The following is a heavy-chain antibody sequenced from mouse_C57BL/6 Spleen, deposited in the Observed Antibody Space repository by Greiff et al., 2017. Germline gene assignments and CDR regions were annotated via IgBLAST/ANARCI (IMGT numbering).Heavy chain of an antibody. CDR2: IDPETGGT. J-gene: IGHJ4*01. D-gene: IGHD2-5*01. CDR1: GYTFPDYE. V-gene: IGHV1-15*01. CDR3: TRYSNYGYYAMDY. Sequence: QVQLQQSGAELVRPGASVTLSCKASGYTFPDYEMHWVKQTPVHGLEWIGAIDPETGGTAYNQKFKGKAILTADKSSSTAYMELRSLTSEDSAVYYCTRYSNYGYYAMDYWGQGTSVTVSS.